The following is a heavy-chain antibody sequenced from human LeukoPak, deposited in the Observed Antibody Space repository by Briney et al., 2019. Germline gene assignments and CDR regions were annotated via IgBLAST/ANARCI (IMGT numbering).Heavy chain of an antibody. D-gene: IGHD6-13*01. CDR1: GGSFSGYY. V-gene: IGHV4-34*01. CDR3: ARGRVGMA. J-gene: IGHJ1*01. CDR2: INHSGST. Sequence: SETLSLTCAVYGGSFSGYYWSWIRQPPGKGLEWIGEINHSGSTNYNPSLKSRVTISVDTSKNQFSLKLSSVTAADTAVYYCARGRVGMAWGQGTLVTVSS.